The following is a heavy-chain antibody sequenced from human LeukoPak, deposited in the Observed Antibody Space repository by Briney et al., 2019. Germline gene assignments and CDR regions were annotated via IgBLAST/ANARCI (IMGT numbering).Heavy chain of an antibody. CDR2: IYYSGST. CDR3: ARTLEALTPNWFDP. J-gene: IGHJ5*02. D-gene: IGHD1-14*01. Sequence: PSETLSLTCTVSGGSISSYFWSWVRQPPGKGLEWIGYIYYSGSTNYNPSLKSRVTISVDTSKNQFSLKLASVTTADTAVYYCARTLEALTPNWFDPWGQGTLVTVTS. CDR1: GGSISSYF. V-gene: IGHV4-59*01.